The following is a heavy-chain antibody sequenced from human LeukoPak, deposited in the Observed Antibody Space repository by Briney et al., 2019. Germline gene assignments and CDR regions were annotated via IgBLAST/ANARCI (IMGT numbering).Heavy chain of an antibody. CDR3: ARLADCSSTRCHDY. J-gene: IGHJ4*02. Sequence: PSETLSLTCTVSGGSISSRTYYWGWIRQPPGKGSEWIGSSYYSGSTYYNPSLKSRVTISVDTSKNQFSLKLRSVTAADTAVYYCARLADCSSTRCHDYWGQGTLVTVSS. CDR1: GGSISSRTYY. V-gene: IGHV4-39*01. CDR2: SYYSGST. D-gene: IGHD2-2*01.